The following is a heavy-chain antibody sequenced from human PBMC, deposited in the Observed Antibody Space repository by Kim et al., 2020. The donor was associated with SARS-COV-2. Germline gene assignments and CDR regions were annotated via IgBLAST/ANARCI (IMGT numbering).Heavy chain of an antibody. V-gene: IGHV4-4*09. CDR2: ST. J-gene: IGHJ4*02. Sequence: STKYNPSRKSRVTISVDTSKNQFSLKLSSVTAADTAVYYCARWFLNRLDYWGQGTLVTVSS. D-gene: IGHD3-10*01. CDR3: ARWFLNRLDY.